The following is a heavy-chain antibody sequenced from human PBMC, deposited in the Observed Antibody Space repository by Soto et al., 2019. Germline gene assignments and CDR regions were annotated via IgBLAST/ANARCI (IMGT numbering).Heavy chain of an antibody. J-gene: IGHJ5*02. D-gene: IGHD3-10*01. Sequence: QVQLQESGPGLVKPSETLSLTCTVSGGSVSSGSYYWSWIRQPPGKGLEWIGYIYYSGSTNYNPPLTSRLPISAATSKNQFPLELSSVTAADTAVYYCARGYGSGSYYQVRFDPWGQGTLVTVSS. CDR2: IYYSGST. V-gene: IGHV4-61*01. CDR1: GGSVSSGSYY. CDR3: ARGYGSGSYYQVRFDP.